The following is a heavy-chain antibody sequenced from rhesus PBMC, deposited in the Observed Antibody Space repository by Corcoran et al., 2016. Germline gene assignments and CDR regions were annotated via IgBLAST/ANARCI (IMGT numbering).Heavy chain of an antibody. J-gene: IGHJ4*01. Sequence: QVQLQESGPGVVKPSETLSLTCAVSGYSISSGHDWSWIRQPPEKGQEWIWYIYGSSGSTNYNPSLQDRVTISKDTSKNQFSLKLSSVTAADTAVYYCARDRYSWNREYYFDYWGQGVLVTVSS. D-gene: IGHD1-1-1*01. V-gene: IGHV4-127*01. CDR3: ARDRYSWNREYYFDY. CDR2: IYGSSGST. CDR1: GYSISSGHD.